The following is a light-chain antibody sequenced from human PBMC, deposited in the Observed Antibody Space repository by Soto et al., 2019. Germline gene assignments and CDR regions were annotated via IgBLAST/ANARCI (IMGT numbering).Light chain of an antibody. CDR3: QQRSDWPIP. CDR1: QSVTRY. V-gene: IGKV3-11*01. CDR2: DAS. Sequence: EIVLTQSPATLSLSPGERAILSCRASQSVTRYLAWYQQRPGQAPRLLIYDASKRATGFPARFSGSGSGTDFTLTISSLEPEDLAVYYCQQRSDWPIPFGQGTRLEIK. J-gene: IGKJ5*01.